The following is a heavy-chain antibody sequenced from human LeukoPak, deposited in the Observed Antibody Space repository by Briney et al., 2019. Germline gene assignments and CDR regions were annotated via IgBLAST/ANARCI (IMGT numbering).Heavy chain of an antibody. CDR1: GFTFSSYS. CDR3: ARVVTMVRGVSSLDY. D-gene: IGHD3-10*01. Sequence: GGSLRLSCAAAGFTFSSYSMNWVRQAPGKGLEWVSYISSSSSTIYYADSVKGRFTISRDNAKNSLYLQMNSLRDEDTAVYYCARVVTMVRGVSSLDYWGQGTLVTVSS. V-gene: IGHV3-48*02. J-gene: IGHJ4*02. CDR2: ISSSSSTI.